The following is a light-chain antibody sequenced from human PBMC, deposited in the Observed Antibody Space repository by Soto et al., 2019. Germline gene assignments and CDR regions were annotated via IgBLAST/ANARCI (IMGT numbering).Light chain of an antibody. Sequence: SYELTQPPSVSVAPGQTARITCGGNNIGTYSVHWYQQRPGQAPLLVVYDDSDRPSGIPERFSGSNSGNTATLTISRVEAGDEADYYCQVWDSSSDHWVFGGGTKVTVL. V-gene: IGLV3-21*02. CDR1: NIGTYS. CDR2: DDS. CDR3: QVWDSSSDHWV. J-gene: IGLJ3*02.